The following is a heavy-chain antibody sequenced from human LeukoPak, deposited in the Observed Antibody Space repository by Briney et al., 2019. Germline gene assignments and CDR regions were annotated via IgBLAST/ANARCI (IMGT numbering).Heavy chain of an antibody. D-gene: IGHD4-11*01. CDR2: ISYDGNTI. V-gene: IGHV3-30-3*01. Sequence: GGPLRLSCAASEFTFSNYALHWVRQAPGKGLQWVAVISYDGNTIHYADSVKGRFIFSRDTSKNTLYLQMNSLRAEDTAVYYCARSGGLQKFDYWGQGTLVTVSS. CDR3: ARSGGLQKFDY. J-gene: IGHJ4*02. CDR1: EFTFSNYA.